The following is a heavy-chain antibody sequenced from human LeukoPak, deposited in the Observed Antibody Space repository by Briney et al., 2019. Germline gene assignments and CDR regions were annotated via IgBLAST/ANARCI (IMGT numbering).Heavy chain of an antibody. CDR3: ARGVVMDV. D-gene: IGHD2-15*01. V-gene: IGHV3-48*03. CDR1: GFTFSNYE. Sequence: GGSLRLSXAASGFTFSNYELNWVRQAPGKGLEWVSYISSSGSIIYYADSVKGRFTISRDDAKNSLYLQMNSLRAEDTAVYYCARGVVMDVWGKGTTVTVSS. J-gene: IGHJ6*04. CDR2: ISSSGSII.